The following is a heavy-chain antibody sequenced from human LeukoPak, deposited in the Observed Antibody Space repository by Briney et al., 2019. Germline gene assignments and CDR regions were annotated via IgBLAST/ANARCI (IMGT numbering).Heavy chain of an antibody. Sequence: GGSLRLSCAASAFTFSDYYMSWLRQAPGKGLEWVSYISNSGGTIYYADSVKGRFTISRDNAKKSLFLQMNSLRAEDTALYYCARVRGSYSSDSWGQGTLVTVSS. CDR3: ARVRGSYSSDS. D-gene: IGHD1-26*01. CDR1: AFTFSDYY. J-gene: IGHJ4*02. V-gene: IGHV3-11*04. CDR2: ISNSGGTI.